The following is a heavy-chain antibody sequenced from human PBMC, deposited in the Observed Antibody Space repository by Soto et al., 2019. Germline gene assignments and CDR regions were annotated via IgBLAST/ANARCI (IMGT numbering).Heavy chain of an antibody. CDR1: GGFVSSSSYS. CDR3: ARLNGYCISTNCQGYYGMDV. CDR2: IYSSENT. V-gene: IGHV4-39*01. Sequence: SETLSLTCAVSGGFVSSSSYSWGWIRQSPGKGLEWIGTIYSSENTYHNPSLLSRVTISVDTSKNEFSLRLSSVTAADTAVYYCARLNGYCISTNCQGYYGMDVWGQGTTVTVSS. J-gene: IGHJ6*02. D-gene: IGHD2-2*03.